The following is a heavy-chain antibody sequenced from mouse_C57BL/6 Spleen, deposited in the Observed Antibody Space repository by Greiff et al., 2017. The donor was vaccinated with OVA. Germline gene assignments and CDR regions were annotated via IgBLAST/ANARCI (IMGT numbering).Heavy chain of an antibody. CDR2: INPSNGGT. CDR3: ARRGGREGDAWFAY. Sequence: VQLQQPGTELVKPGASVKLSCKASGYTFTSYWMHWVKQRPGQGLEWIGNINPSNGGTNYTEKFKSKATLTVDKSSSTAYMQLSSLTSEDSAVDYSARRGGREGDAWFAYWGQGTLVTVSA. V-gene: IGHV1-53*01. J-gene: IGHJ3*01. D-gene: IGHD3-3*01. CDR1: GYTFTSYW.